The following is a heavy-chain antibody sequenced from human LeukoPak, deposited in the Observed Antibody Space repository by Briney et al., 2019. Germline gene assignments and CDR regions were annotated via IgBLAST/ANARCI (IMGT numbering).Heavy chain of an antibody. CDR2: INPNSGGT. D-gene: IGHD3-22*01. V-gene: IGHV1-2*02. Sequence: ASVKVSCKASGYTFTGCYMHWVRQAPGQGLEWMGWINPNSGGTNYAQKFQGRVTMTRDTSISTAYMELSRLRSDDTAVYYCAREREWDYYDSSAPEDYWGQGTLVTVSS. CDR1: GYTFTGCY. J-gene: IGHJ4*02. CDR3: AREREWDYYDSSAPEDY.